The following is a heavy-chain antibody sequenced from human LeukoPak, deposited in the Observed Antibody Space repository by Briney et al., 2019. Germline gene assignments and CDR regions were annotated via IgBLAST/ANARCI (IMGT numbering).Heavy chain of an antibody. CDR2: ISYDGSNK. V-gene: IGHV3-30*03. Sequence: PGGSLRLSCAASGFTFTTYCMHWVRHAPGEGLEWVAVISYDGSNKYYADSVKGRFTISRDNSKNTLYLQMNSLRAEDTAVYYCARSYSSGWFSIPFDYWGQGTLVTVSS. D-gene: IGHD6-19*01. J-gene: IGHJ4*02. CDR3: ARSYSSGWFSIPFDY. CDR1: GFTFTTYC.